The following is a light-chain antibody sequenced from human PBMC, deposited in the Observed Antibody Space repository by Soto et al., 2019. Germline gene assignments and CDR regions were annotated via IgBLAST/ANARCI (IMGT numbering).Light chain of an antibody. CDR1: QSVSSSY. J-gene: IGKJ1*01. CDR2: AAS. V-gene: IGKV3-20*01. Sequence: EIVLTQSPGTLSLSPGERATLSCRASQSVSSSYLVWYQQKPGQAPRLLIYAASSRATGIPDRFSGSGSGIDFTLPISRLEPEDFAVYYCQQYVSSPRTFGQGTKLEIK. CDR3: QQYVSSPRT.